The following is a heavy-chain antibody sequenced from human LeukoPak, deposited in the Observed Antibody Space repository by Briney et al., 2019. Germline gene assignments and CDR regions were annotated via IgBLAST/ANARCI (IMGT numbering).Heavy chain of an antibody. CDR1: GGSISSGDYY. J-gene: IGHJ4*02. D-gene: IGHD5-24*01. V-gene: IGHV4-30-4*08. CDR2: IYYSGST. Sequence: ASETLSLXCTVSGGSISSGDYYWSWIRQPPGKGLEWIGYIYYSGSTYYNPSLKSRVTISVDTSKNQFSLKLSSVTAADTAVYYCARTRHGRDGYNSNFDYWGQGTLVTVSS. CDR3: ARTRHGRDGYNSNFDY.